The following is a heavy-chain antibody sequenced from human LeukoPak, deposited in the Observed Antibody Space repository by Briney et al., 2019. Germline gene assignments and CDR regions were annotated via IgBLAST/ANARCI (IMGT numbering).Heavy chain of an antibody. CDR3: ASGELRARWAFDI. Sequence: GGSLRLSCAASGFTFSSYSMNWVRQAPGKGLEWVSSISSSSSYIYYADSVKGRFTISRDNAKNSLYLQMNSLRAEDTAVYYCASGELRARWAFDIWGQGTMVTVSS. V-gene: IGHV3-21*01. CDR1: GFTFSSYS. D-gene: IGHD1-26*01. CDR2: ISSSSSYI. J-gene: IGHJ3*02.